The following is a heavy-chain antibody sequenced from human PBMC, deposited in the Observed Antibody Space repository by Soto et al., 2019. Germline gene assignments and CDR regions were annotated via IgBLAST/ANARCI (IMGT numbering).Heavy chain of an antibody. V-gene: IGHV3-9*01. Sequence: PGGSLRLSCAASGFTFDVYASHWVRQAQGKGLEWDSGISWNSGSIGYADSVKGRFTISRDNAKNSLYLQMNSLRAEDTALYYCAKDARSGTYYYYYGMDVWGQGTPVTVSS. CDR1: GFTFDVYA. CDR3: AKDARSGTYYYYYGMDV. D-gene: IGHD1-1*01. CDR2: ISWNSGSI. J-gene: IGHJ6*01.